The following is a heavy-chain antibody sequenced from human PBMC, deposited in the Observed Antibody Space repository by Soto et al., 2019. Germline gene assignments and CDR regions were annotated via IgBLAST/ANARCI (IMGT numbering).Heavy chain of an antibody. Sequence: PSDTLSLTCTVSGGSISSSSYYWGWIRQPPGKGLEWIGSIYYSGSTYYNPSLKSRVTISVDTSKNQFSLKLSSVTAADTAVYYCARELFGRSVWFDPWGQGTLVTVS. CDR1: GGSISSSSYY. CDR3: ARELFGRSVWFDP. D-gene: IGHD3-10*01. V-gene: IGHV4-39*07. J-gene: IGHJ5*02. CDR2: IYYSGST.